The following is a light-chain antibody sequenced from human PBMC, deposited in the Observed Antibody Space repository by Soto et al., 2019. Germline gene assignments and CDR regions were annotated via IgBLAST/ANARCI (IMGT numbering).Light chain of an antibody. J-gene: IGKJ1*01. CDR3: LQYHNLWA. CDR2: DGS. CDR1: QGFGSP. V-gene: IGKV1D-13*01. Sequence: GDRVTISCRTSQGFGSPLAWYQQTPGKPPRLLIYDGSTLQSGVPTRFSGSGSGTNFTLTISSLQPEDFTVYSCLQYHNLWAFGQGTKVDIK.